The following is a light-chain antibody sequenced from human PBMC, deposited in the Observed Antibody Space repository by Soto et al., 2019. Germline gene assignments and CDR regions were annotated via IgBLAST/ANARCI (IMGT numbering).Light chain of an antibody. Sequence: DIVMTQSPDSLAVSLGERATINCKSNQNLLFSSNNKNYLAWYRQKPGQPPKLLMYGASSRATGIPDRLSGSGSGTDFTLTISRLEPEDFAVYYCQQYGSSPITFGQGTRLEIK. J-gene: IGKJ5*01. CDR1: QNLLFSSNNKNY. CDR2: GAS. V-gene: IGKV4-1*01. CDR3: QQYGSSPIT.